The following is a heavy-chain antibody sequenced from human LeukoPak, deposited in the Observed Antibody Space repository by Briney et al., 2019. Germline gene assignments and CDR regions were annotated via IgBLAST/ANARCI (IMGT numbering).Heavy chain of an antibody. CDR1: GYTFTGYY. CDR3: ARDRSWYGYYYDR. V-gene: IGHV1-2*02. Sequence: ASVKVSCKASGYTFTGYYMHWVRQAPGQGLEWMGWINPNSGGTNYAQKFQGRVTMARDTSISTAYMELSRLRPDDTAVYYCARDRSWYGYYYDRWGQGTLVTVSS. J-gene: IGHJ4*02. D-gene: IGHD3-22*01. CDR2: INPNSGGT.